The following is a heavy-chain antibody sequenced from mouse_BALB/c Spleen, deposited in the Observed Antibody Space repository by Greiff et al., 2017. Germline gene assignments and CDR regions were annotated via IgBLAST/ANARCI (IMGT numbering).Heavy chain of an antibody. J-gene: IGHJ4*01. V-gene: IGHV7-3*02. Sequence: EVQLVESGGGLVQPGGSLRLSCATSGFTFTDYYMSWVRQPPGKALEWLGFIRNKANGYTTEYSASVKGRFTISRDNSQSILYLQMNTLRAEDSATYYCARDIYRYAMDYWGQGTSVTVSS. CDR1: GFTFTDYY. CDR3: ARDIYRYAMDY. D-gene: IGHD2-14*01. CDR2: IRNKANGYTT.